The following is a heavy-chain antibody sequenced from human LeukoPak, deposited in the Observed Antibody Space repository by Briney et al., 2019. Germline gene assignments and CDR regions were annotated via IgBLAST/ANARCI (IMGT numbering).Heavy chain of an antibody. CDR3: AKDPFLEWLSLLWYHGMDV. J-gene: IGHJ6*02. CDR2: ISGSGGST. D-gene: IGHD3-3*02. CDR1: GFTFSSYA. Sequence: GGSLRLSCAASGFTFSSYAMSWVRQAPGKGLEWVSAISGSGGSTYYADSVKGRFTISRDNSKNTLYLQMNSLRAEDTAVYYCAKDPFLEWLSLLWYHGMDVWGQGTTVTVSS. V-gene: IGHV3-23*01.